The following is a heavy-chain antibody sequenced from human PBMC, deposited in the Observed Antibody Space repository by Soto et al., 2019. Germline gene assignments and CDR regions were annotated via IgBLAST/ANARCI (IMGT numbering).Heavy chain of an antibody. D-gene: IGHD3-9*01. J-gene: IGHJ4*02. CDR1: GFTFSSYW. CDR3: VRGLGSTAYYPLDY. V-gene: IGHV3-74*01. Sequence: GGSLRLSCAASGFTFSSYWMHWVRQAPGKGLVWVSRINSDGSSTSYADSVKGRFTISRDNAKNTLYLQMNSLRAEDTAVYYCVRGLGSTAYYPLDYWGQGTLVTGSS. CDR2: INSDGSST.